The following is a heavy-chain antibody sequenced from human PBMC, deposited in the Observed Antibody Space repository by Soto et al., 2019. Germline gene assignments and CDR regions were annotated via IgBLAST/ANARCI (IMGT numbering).Heavy chain of an antibody. CDR3: ARVREDTDMVIHY. CDR1: GYTFTSYA. J-gene: IGHJ4*02. CDR2: INAGNGNT. V-gene: IGHV1-3*01. Sequence: QVQLVQSGAEVKKPGASVKVSCKASGYTFTSYAMHWVRQAPGQRLEWMGWINAGNGNTKYSQKFQGRVTITRDTSASTAYMELSSLRSEDTAVYYCARVREDTDMVIHYWGQGTLVTVST. D-gene: IGHD5-18*01.